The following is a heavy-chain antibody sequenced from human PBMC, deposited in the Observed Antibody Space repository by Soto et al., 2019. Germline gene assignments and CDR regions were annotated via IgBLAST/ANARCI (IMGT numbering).Heavy chain of an antibody. CDR2: ISSSGSTI. Sequence: GGSLRLSCAASGFTFSDYYMSWIRQAPGKGLEWVSYISSSGSTIYYADSVKGRFTISRDNAKNSLYLQMNSLRAEDTAVYYCARVRYYDSSGYYYGYYFDYWGQGTLVTVSS. CDR1: GFTFSDYY. D-gene: IGHD3-22*01. V-gene: IGHV3-11*01. J-gene: IGHJ4*02. CDR3: ARVRYYDSSGYYYGYYFDY.